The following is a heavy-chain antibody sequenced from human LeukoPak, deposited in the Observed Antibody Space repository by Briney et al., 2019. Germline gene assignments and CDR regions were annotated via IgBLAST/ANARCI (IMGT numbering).Heavy chain of an antibody. CDR3: AKIVSAYYFDY. Sequence: GGTLRLSCAASGLTFSSYGMSWVRQAPGKGLEWVSDISGSGGSTYYADSGRGRFTSSRDNTKNTLYLQMNSLRAEDTAVYYCAKIVSAYYFDYWGQGTLVTFSP. CDR2: ISGSGGST. J-gene: IGHJ4*02. CDR1: GLTFSSYG. D-gene: IGHD2-15*01. V-gene: IGHV3-23*01.